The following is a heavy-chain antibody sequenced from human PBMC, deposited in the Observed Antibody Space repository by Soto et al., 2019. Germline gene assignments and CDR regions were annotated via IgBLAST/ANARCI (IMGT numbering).Heavy chain of an antibody. J-gene: IGHJ5*02. D-gene: IGHD3-9*01. CDR2: IYPGDSDT. Sequence: GESLKISCKGSGYSFTRYWIGWVRQMPGKGLEWMGIIYPGDSDTRYSPSFQGQVTISADKSISTAYLQWSSLKASDTAMYYCAREDILTGYTTHPRGQGTSVTVSS. CDR1: GYSFTRYW. V-gene: IGHV5-51*01. CDR3: AREDILTGYTTHP.